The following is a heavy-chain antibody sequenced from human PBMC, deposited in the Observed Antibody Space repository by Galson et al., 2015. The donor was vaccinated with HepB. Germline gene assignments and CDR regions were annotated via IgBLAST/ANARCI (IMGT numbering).Heavy chain of an antibody. J-gene: IGHJ6*02. Sequence: SLRLSCAASGFTFSNAWMSWVRQAPGKGLEWVGRIKSKTDGGTTDYAAPVKGRFTISRDDSKNTLYLQMNSLKTEDTAVYYCTTGRDYDFWSGYSYYYGMDVWGQGTTVTVSS. V-gene: IGHV3-15*01. CDR2: IKSKTDGGTT. CDR3: TTGRDYDFWSGYSYYYGMDV. D-gene: IGHD3-3*01. CDR1: GFTFSNAW.